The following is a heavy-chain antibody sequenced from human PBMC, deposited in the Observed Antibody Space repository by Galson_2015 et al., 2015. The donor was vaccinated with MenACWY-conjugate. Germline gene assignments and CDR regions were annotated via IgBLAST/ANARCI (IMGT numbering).Heavy chain of an antibody. CDR2: ISYDGSNK. D-gene: IGHD4-17*01. CDR3: ARDIPYGDYKPTEDAFDI. J-gene: IGHJ3*02. V-gene: IGHV3-30-3*01. CDR1: GFTFSSYD. Sequence: SLRLSCAVSGFTFSSYDMNWVRQAPGKGLEWVAVISYDGSNKYYADSVKGRFTISRDNSKNTLYLQMNSLRAEETAVYYCARDIPYGDYKPTEDAFDIWGQGTMVTVSS.